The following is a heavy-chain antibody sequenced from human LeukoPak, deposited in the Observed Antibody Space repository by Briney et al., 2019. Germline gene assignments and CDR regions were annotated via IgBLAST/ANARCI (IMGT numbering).Heavy chain of an antibody. CDR1: GYTFTGYY. Sequence: ASVKVSCKASGYTFTGYYMHWARQAPGQGLEWMGWINPNSGGTNYAQKFQGRVTMTRDTSISTAYMELSRLRSDDTAVYYCARDTVQLGYYYYGMDVWGQGTTVTVSS. V-gene: IGHV1-2*02. D-gene: IGHD6-13*01. J-gene: IGHJ6*02. CDR3: ARDTVQLGYYYYGMDV. CDR2: INPNSGGT.